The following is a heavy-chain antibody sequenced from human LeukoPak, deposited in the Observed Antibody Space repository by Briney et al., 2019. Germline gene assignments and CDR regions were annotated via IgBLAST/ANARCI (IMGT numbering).Heavy chain of an antibody. CDR1: GGSISSSY. CDR3: ATWGIAVAGTFDY. V-gene: IGHV4-59*08. Sequence: PSATLSLTCTVSGGSISSSYWSWIRQPPGKGLEWIGYIYYSGSTNYNPSFKSRVAISVDTSKNQFSLKLSSVTAADTAVYYCATWGIAVAGTFDYWGQGTLVTVST. J-gene: IGHJ4*02. CDR2: IYYSGST. D-gene: IGHD6-19*01.